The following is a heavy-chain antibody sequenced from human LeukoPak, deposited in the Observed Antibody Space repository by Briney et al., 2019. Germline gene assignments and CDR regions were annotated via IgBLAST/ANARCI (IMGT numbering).Heavy chain of an antibody. CDR2: ISWNSGSI. V-gene: IGHV3-9*01. CDR1: GFTFDDYA. CDR3: ARDSPVLSSSWYFDY. J-gene: IGHJ4*02. Sequence: GGSLRLSCAASGFTFDDYAMHWVRQAPGKGLEWVSGISWNSGSIGYADSVKGRFTISRDNAKNSLYLQMNSLRAEDTAVYYCARDSPVLSSSWYFDYWGQGTLVTVSS. D-gene: IGHD6-13*01.